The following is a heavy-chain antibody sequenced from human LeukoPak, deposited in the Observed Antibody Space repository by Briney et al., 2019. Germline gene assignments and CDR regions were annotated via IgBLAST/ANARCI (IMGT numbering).Heavy chain of an antibody. CDR2: IYSSGST. CDR3: ASDNGSGYPTPFDY. D-gene: IGHD3-22*01. Sequence: SETLSLTCTVSVGSISSYYWIWIGQPPGKGLEYIGYIYSSGSTNYNPSLKSRVTISVDTSKNQFSLKLTSMTAADTAVYYCASDNGSGYPTPFDYRGQGTLVTVSS. J-gene: IGHJ4*02. V-gene: IGHV4-59*01. CDR1: VGSISSYY.